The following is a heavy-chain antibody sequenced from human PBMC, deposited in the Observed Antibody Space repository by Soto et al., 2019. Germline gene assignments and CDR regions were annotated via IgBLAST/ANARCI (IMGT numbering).Heavy chain of an antibody. CDR1: GSMFEYYG. D-gene: IGHD6-19*01. J-gene: IGHJ4*02. V-gene: IGHV3-20*03. CDR3: VSGRLGSHITVTGEFDN. Sequence: RLSFVGRGSMFEYYGMYLVRQVSGKGPERVAGVSWDGDVTAYMDSVKGRFTISRDNAKNSLYLQMNSLRVEDTALYYCVSGRLGSHITVTGEFDNWGQGTLVTVSS. CDR2: VSWDGDVT.